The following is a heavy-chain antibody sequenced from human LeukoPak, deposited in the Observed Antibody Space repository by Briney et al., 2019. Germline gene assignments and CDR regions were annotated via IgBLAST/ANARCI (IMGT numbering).Heavy chain of an antibody. V-gene: IGHV4-59*01. J-gene: IGHJ6*02. D-gene: IGHD3-10*01. Sequence: SETLSLTCTVSGGSISSFYWNWIRQSPGKGLEWIGYIHYSGSTNYNPSLKSRVTLSLDAFNNEVSLKLSSVTAADTAVYYCAREGRGGNSHGDYYYYGIDVWGQGTTVSVSS. CDR3: AREGRGGNSHGDYYYYGIDV. CDR2: IHYSGST. CDR1: GGSISSFY.